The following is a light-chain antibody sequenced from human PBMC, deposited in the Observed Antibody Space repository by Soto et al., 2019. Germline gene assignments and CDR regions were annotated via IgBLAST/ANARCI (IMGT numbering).Light chain of an antibody. V-gene: IGKV4-1*01. CDR1: QSVLSSSDNKNY. CDR2: WAS. CDR3: QQYYTTPA. Sequence: DIVLTQSPDSLAVSLGERATINCKSSQSVLSSSDNKNYLAWYQQKPGQPPNLLIYWASTRESGVPDRFSGSGSRTDFPLTISSLQAEDVSVYYCQQYYTTPAFGPGTKVDI. J-gene: IGKJ3*01.